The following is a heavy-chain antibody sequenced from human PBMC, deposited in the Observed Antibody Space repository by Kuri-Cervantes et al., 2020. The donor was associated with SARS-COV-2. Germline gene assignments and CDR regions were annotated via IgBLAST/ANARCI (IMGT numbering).Heavy chain of an antibody. V-gene: IGHV1-2*04. CDR1: GYALTDYY. Sequence: ASVKVSCKASGYALTDYYIHWVRQAPGQGLEWMGWLNPNTGGTNYAQKFQGWVTMTRDTSLTTACMELTRLTSDDSAVYFCARGEAARGLRVVFKWRGAGPLHFWGQGTLVTVSS. J-gene: IGHJ4*02. CDR2: LNPNTGGT. CDR3: ARGEAARGLRVVFKWRGAGPLHF. D-gene: IGHD3-10*01.